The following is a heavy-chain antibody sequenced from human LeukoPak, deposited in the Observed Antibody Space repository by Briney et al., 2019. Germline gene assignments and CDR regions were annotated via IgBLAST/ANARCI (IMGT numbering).Heavy chain of an antibody. J-gene: IGHJ4*02. V-gene: IGHV1-46*01. Sequence: ASVKVSCEASGYTFTSYYMHWVRQAPGQGLEWMGIINPSGGSTSYAQKFQGRVTMTRDMSTSTVYMELSSLRSEDTAVYYCARDLRFLEWSPDYWGQGTLVTVSS. CDR3: ARDLRFLEWSPDY. CDR1: GYTFTSYY. D-gene: IGHD3-3*01. CDR2: INPSGGST.